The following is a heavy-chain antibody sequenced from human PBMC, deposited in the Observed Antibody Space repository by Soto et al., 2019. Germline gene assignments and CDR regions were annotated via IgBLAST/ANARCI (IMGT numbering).Heavy chain of an antibody. D-gene: IGHD3-10*01. CDR1: GYTFTIYD. V-gene: IGHV1-8*01. J-gene: IGHJ6*03. CDR2: MNPNSGNT. CDR3: ARGSSDEYYGSGSYYNDYYYYMDV. Sequence: ASVKVSCKASGYTFTIYDINWVRQDTGQGLEWMGWMNPNSGNTGYAQKFQGRVTMTRNTSISTAYMELSSLRSEDTAVYYCARGSSDEYYGSGSYYNDYYYYMDVWGKGTTVTVSS.